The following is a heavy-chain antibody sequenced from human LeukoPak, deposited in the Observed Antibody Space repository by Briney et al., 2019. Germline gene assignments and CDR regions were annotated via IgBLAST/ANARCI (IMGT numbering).Heavy chain of an antibody. CDR2: IKQDGSDK. V-gene: IGHV3-7*01. Sequence: PGGSLRLSCVASGFTFSNYWMSWVRQAPGKGLEWVASIKQDGSDKYYVGSVKGRFTISKDNAKNSLFLQMNSLRAEDTAVYYCARDRGRGFDPWGQGTLVTVSS. CDR3: ARDRGRGFDP. CDR1: GFTFSNYW. J-gene: IGHJ5*02. D-gene: IGHD3-10*01.